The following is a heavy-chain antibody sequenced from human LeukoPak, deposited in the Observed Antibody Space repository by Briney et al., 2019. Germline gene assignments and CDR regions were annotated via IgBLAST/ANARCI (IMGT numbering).Heavy chain of an antibody. CDR2: INHSGGT. CDR3: ARGDLGSGALRGYYYVDV. V-gene: IGHV4-34*01. CDR1: GGSFSAYH. D-gene: IGHD3-16*01. J-gene: IGHJ6*03. Sequence: PSETLSLICAVYGGSFSAYHWSWIRQPPGKGLEWIGEINHSGGTNYNPSLKSRVTISVDTSKNQFSLNLTPVTAADTAVYYCARGDLGSGALRGYYYVDVWGKGTTVTVSS.